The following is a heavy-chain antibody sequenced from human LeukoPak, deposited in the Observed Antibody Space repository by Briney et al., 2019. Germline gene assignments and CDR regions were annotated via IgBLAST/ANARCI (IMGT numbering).Heavy chain of an antibody. J-gene: IGHJ3*02. CDR2: INHSGST. Sequence: SETLSLTCAVYGGSFSGYYWSWIRQPPGKGLEWIGEINHSGSTNYNPSLKSRVTISVDTSKNQFSLKLSSVTAADTAVYYCARYFYSKDAFDIWGQGTMVTVSS. CDR3: ARYFYSKDAFDI. V-gene: IGHV4-34*01. D-gene: IGHD4-11*01. CDR1: GGSFSGYY.